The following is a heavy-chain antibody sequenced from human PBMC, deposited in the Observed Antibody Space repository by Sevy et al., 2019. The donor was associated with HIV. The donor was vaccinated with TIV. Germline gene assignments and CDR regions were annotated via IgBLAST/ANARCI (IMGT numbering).Heavy chain of an antibody. CDR1: GFTFSSYW. D-gene: IGHD6-19*01. CDR3: ARVKSGSGWYYALSYFDY. V-gene: IGHV3-7*01. J-gene: IGHJ4*02. Sequence: GGSLRLPCAASGFTFSSYWMSWVRQAPGKGLEWVANIKQDGSEKYYVDSVKGRFTISRDNAKNSLYLQMNSLRAEDTAVYYCARVKSGSGWYYALSYFDYWGQGTLVTVSS. CDR2: IKQDGSEK.